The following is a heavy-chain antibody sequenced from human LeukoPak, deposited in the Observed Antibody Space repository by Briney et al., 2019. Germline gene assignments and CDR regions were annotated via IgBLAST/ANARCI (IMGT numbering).Heavy chain of an antibody. CDR1: GYTFTSYG. D-gene: IGHD2-2*01. CDR2: ISGYNGKT. V-gene: IGHV1-18*01. J-gene: IGHJ4*02. Sequence: ASVKVSCKASGYTFTSYGISWVRQAPGQGLEWMGWISGYNGKTDYAQQLQDRVTLTTDPSTTTAYLELSTLRSDDTAIYYCARGGCSSTFCQGRFDYWGQGTLVTVSS. CDR3: ARGGCSSTFCQGRFDY.